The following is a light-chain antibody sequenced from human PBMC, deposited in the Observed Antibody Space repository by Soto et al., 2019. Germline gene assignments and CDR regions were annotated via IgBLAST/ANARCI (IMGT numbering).Light chain of an antibody. J-gene: IGKJ1*01. V-gene: IGKV1-39*01. CDR3: QQSRTTPWT. Sequence: DLQMTQSPASLSASIGDTVTIACRASQNIDIYSNWYQHKPGTVPKLLIYAASGLQTGVPSRFSGSGSGTYFSLTISSLQPEDFATYYCQQSRTTPWTFGQGTKVDIK. CDR2: AAS. CDR1: QNIDIY.